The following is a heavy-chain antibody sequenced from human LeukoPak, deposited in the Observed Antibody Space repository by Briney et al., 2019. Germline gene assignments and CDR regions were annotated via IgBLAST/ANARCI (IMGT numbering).Heavy chain of an antibody. V-gene: IGHV3-21*01. J-gene: IGHJ5*02. CDR2: ISSSSSYI. D-gene: IGHD3-22*01. Sequence: GGSLRLSCAASGFTFSSYSMNWVRQAPGKGLEWVSSISSSSSYIYYADSVKGRFTISRDNAKNSLYLQMNSLRAEDTAVYYCARVFQDSSGYYYWFDPWGQGTLVTVSS. CDR1: GFTFSSYS. CDR3: ARVFQDSSGYYYWFDP.